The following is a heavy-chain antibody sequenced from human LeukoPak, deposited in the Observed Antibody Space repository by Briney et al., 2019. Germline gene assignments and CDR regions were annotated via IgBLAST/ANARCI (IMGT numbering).Heavy chain of an antibody. D-gene: IGHD2-2*01. CDR1: GFTFSSYA. CDR2: ISGSGGST. V-gene: IGHV3-23*01. Sequence: PGGSLRLSCAASGFTFSSYAMSWVRQAPGKGLEWVSAISGSGGSTYYADSVKGRFTISRDNSKNTLYLQMNSLRAEDTAVYYCAKLHLIVVVPAANGHNWFDPWGQGTLVTVSS. J-gene: IGHJ5*02. CDR3: AKLHLIVVVPAANGHNWFDP.